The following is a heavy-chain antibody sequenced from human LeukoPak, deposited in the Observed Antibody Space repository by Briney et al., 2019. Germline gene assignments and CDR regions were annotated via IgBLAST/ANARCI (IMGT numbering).Heavy chain of an antibody. V-gene: IGHV4-34*01. J-gene: IGHJ6*02. CDR2: INDYTGNT. CDR3: ARGRIAEIVVVHSFHYGMDV. Sequence: SETLSLTCDVFGGSFTDYFWTWIRQSPGKGLEWIGEINDYTGNTSYNPSLNSRVSISLEKSKNQFSLELRSVTAADTAVYYCARGRIAEIVVVHSFHYGMDVWGQGTTVTVSS. D-gene: IGHD3-22*01. CDR1: GGSFTDYF.